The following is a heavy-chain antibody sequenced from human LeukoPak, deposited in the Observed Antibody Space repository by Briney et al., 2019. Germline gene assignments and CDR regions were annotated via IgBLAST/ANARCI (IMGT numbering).Heavy chain of an antibody. CDR1: GGTFSIYA. D-gene: IGHD1-26*01. CDR3: ARPRPGSYGDAFDI. Sequence: SVTVSCKASGGTFSIYAISWVRQAPGQGLEWMGRIIPILGIANYAQKFQGRVTITADKSTSTAYMELSSLRSEDTAVYYCARPRPGSYGDAFDIWGQGTMVTVSS. CDR2: IIPILGIA. J-gene: IGHJ3*02. V-gene: IGHV1-69*04.